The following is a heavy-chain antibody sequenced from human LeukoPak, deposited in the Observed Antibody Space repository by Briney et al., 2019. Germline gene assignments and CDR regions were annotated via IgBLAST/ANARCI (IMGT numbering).Heavy chain of an antibody. CDR1: GYTLTELS. V-gene: IGHV1-24*01. CDR3: ATNTAYDILTGYHRPFGY. Sequence: ASVKVSCKVSGYTLTELSMHWVRQARGKGREWMGGFDPEDGETIYAQKFQGRVTMTEDTSTDTAYMELSSLRSEDTAVYFCATNTAYDILTGYHRPFGYWGQGTLVTVSS. J-gene: IGHJ4*02. D-gene: IGHD3-9*01. CDR2: FDPEDGET.